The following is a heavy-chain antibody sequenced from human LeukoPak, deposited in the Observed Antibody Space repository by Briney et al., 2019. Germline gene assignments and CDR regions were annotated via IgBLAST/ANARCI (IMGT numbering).Heavy chain of an antibody. J-gene: IGHJ4*02. Sequence: GGSLRLSCAASGFIVSSNYMSWVRQAPGKGLEWVSIIYSDGSTYYADSVKGRFTISRDNFKSILYFDMNSLRVEDTAVYYCARGRYCSGGSCYSDYWGQGTLVTVSS. CDR3: ARGRYCSGGSCYSDY. CDR2: IYSDGST. V-gene: IGHV3-53*01. D-gene: IGHD2-15*01. CDR1: GFIVSSNY.